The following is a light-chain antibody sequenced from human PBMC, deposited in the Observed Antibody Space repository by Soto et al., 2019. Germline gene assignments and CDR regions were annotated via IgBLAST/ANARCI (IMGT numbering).Light chain of an antibody. V-gene: IGKV3-11*01. CDR2: DTS. CDR3: QQRSNWPRT. CDR1: QSVSNY. Sequence: EIVLTQSPATLSLSPGERATLSCRASQSVSNYLAWYQQKPGQAPRLLIYDTSNRATGIPARFSGSGSGTDFTLSISSIEPEDLAVYYCQQRSNWPRTFGQGTKREIK. J-gene: IGKJ2*01.